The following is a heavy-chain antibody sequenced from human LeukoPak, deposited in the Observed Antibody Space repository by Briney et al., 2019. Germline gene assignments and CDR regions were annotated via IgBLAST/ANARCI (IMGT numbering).Heavy chain of an antibody. J-gene: IGHJ4*02. CDR3: AKAPEDY. CDR2: ISSSAATT. D-gene: IGHD1-14*01. Sequence: PGGSLRLSCVASGFTFGRYAMSWVRQAPGKGLEWISAISSSAATTYYADSVKGRFSISRDNFKNTVFLQMNSLRAEDTAVYYCAKAPEDYWGQGTVVTVSS. CDR1: GFTFGRYA. V-gene: IGHV3-23*01.